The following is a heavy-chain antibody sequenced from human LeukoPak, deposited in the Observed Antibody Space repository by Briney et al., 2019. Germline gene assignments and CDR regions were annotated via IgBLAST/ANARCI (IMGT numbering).Heavy chain of an antibody. Sequence: PGESLKISCQVSGYIFTHYWIGGVLQMPGKGLESMGIIYPADSDTTYSPSFQGQVTISADKSIDTVYLQWSSLKASDTAMYYCARQSRDGSKTRGYFFDHWGQGTLVTVSS. J-gene: IGHJ5*02. CDR1: GYIFTHYW. CDR3: ARQSRDGSKTRGYFFDH. D-gene: IGHD3-10*01. CDR2: IYPADSDT. V-gene: IGHV5-51*01.